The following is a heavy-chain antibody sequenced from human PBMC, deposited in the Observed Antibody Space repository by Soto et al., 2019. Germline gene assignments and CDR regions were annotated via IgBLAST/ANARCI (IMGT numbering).Heavy chain of an antibody. D-gene: IGHD3-10*01. Sequence: SVKVSCKASGGTFRNHVFNWVRQAPGQGLEWMGGIIPIIGAPNYAQKFQGRVTITADASTSTVYLEVSSLRSQDTAVYYCARDLEFRDGNISHLDYWGQGTLVTVSS. CDR1: GGTFRNHV. J-gene: IGHJ4*02. CDR3: ARDLEFRDGNISHLDY. V-gene: IGHV1-69*13. CDR2: IIPIIGAP.